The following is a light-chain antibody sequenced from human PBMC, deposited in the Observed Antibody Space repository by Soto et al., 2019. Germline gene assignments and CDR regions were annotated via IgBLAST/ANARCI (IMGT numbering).Light chain of an antibody. V-gene: IGLV2-14*01. Sequence: QSVLTQPASVSGAPGQSITISFTGTSSDVGYDNYVSWFQQHPGKAPKLMIYEVSRRPSGVSNRFSGSKSANTASLTISGLQAEDEADYYCTSHTASSTWVFGGGTKVTVL. CDR2: EVS. J-gene: IGLJ3*02. CDR1: SSDVGYDNY. CDR3: TSHTASSTWV.